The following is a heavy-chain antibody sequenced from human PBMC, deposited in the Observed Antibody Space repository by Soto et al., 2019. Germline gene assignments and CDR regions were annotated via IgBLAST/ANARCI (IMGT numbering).Heavy chain of an antibody. CDR2: ISWNSGSI. J-gene: IGHJ4*02. CDR3: AKDRGTMIVVGIDY. D-gene: IGHD3-22*01. V-gene: IGHV3-9*01. CDR1: GFTFDDYA. Sequence: PGGSLRLSCAASGFTFDDYAMHWVRQAPGKGLEWVSGISWNSGSIGYADSVKGRFTISRDNAKNSLYLQMNSLRAEDTALYYCAKDRGTMIVVGIDYWGQGTLVTVSS.